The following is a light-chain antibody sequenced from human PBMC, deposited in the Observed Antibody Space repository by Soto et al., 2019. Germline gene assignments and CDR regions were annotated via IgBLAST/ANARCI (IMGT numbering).Light chain of an antibody. CDR2: QVS. J-gene: IGLJ1*01. Sequence: QSALTQPASVSGSPGQSITISCTGTSSDLGGYNFVSWYQHHPGKAPKLMIYQVSNRPSGVSNRFSGSKSGNTASLTISGLQAEDEADYYCCSYTSSSPHVFGTGTKVTVL. V-gene: IGLV2-14*01. CDR1: SSDLGGYNF. CDR3: CSYTSSSPHV.